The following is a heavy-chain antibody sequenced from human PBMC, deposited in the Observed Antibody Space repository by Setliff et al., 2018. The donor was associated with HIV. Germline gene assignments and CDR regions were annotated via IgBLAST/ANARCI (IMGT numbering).Heavy chain of an antibody. CDR1: GYTFTDNY. V-gene: IGHV1-2*04. CDR2: INSATGGT. Sequence: ASVKVSCKASGYTFTDNYIHWVRQAPGQGLEWMAWINSATGGTNYAQNFQGCVTVTRVTSINTVYMELSSLKSDDTAVYYCARDYLHVFDIWGQGTMVTVSS. CDR3: ARDYLHVFDI. J-gene: IGHJ3*02.